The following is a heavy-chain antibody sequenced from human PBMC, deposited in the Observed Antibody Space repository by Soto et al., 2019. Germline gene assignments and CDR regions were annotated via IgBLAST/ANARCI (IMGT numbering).Heavy chain of an antibody. CDR1: GFTFSNYA. D-gene: IGHD2-21*01. CDR2: FSLRDTVT. V-gene: IGHV3-23*01. Sequence: VQLLESGGDSIQPGGSLRLSCAASGFTFSNYAMTWVRQAPGKGLEWVSTFSLRDTVTYYADSVKGRFTISRDDSKNTLYLQMNSLRAEDTAVYHCVKGGWGTVVDYWGQGALVTVSS. CDR3: VKGGWGTVVDY. J-gene: IGHJ4*02.